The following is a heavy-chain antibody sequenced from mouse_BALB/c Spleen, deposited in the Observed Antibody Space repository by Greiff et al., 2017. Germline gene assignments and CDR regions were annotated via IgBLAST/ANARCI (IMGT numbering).Heavy chain of an antibody. CDR1: GYSITSDYA. V-gene: IGHV3-2*02. Sequence: EVKLVESGPGLVKPSQSLSLTRTVTGYSITSDYAWNWIRQFPGNKLEWMGYISYSGSTSYNPSLKSRISITRDTSKNQFFLQLNSVTTEDTATYYCARGGDYDYDEGFAYWGQGTLVTVSA. CDR2: ISYSGST. J-gene: IGHJ3*01. D-gene: IGHD2-4*01. CDR3: ARGGDYDYDEGFAY.